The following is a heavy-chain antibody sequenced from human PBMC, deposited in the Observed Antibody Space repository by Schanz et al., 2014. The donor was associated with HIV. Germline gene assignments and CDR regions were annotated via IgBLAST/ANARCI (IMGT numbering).Heavy chain of an antibody. V-gene: IGHV3-30*19. D-gene: IGHD3-10*01. J-gene: IGHJ4*02. Sequence: QVQLVESGGGVVQPGRSLRLSCTASGFTFSSYGMHWVRQAPGKGLEWVAVISYDGSKKYYADSVKGRFTISRDNSKNTLYLQMNSLRAEDTAVYYCAKGQRGMVRGDNDYWGQGTLVTVSS. CDR2: ISYDGSKK. CDR1: GFTFSSYG. CDR3: AKGQRGMVRGDNDY.